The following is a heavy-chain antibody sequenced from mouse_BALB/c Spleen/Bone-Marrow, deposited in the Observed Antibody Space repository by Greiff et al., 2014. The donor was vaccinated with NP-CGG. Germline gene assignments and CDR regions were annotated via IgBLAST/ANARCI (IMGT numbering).Heavy chain of an antibody. CDR1: GYSITSGYY. V-gene: IGHV3-6*02. CDR2: ISYDGRN. CDR3: ARVCLDDGYYYGYFDV. D-gene: IGHD2-3*01. J-gene: IGHJ1*01. Sequence: DVQLEESGPGLVKPSQSLSLTCSVTGYSITSGYYWNWNRQFPGNKLEWMGYISYDGRNNYNPSLKNRISITRDKSKKQSFLKLNAVTTEVTATYYCARVCLDDGYYYGYFDVWGAGTTVTVSS.